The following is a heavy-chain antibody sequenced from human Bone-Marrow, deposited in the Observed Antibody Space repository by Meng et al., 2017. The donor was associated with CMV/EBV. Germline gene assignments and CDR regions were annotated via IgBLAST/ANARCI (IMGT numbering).Heavy chain of an antibody. D-gene: IGHD2-15*01. Sequence: ETLSLTCAVSGGSITTTNWWNWVRQAPGEGPEWIGRIKSKTDGGTTDYAAPVKGRFTISRDDSKNTLYLQMNSLKTEDTAVYYCTTGLSVAPDYYGMDVWGQGTTVTVSS. V-gene: IGHV3-15*07. CDR2: IKSKTDGGTT. CDR3: TTGLSVAPDYYGMDV. CDR1: GGSITTTNW. J-gene: IGHJ6*02.